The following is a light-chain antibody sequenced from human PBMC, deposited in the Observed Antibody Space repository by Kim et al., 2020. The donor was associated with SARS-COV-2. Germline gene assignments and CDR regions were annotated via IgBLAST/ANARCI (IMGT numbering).Light chain of an antibody. Sequence: QAGLTQPPSVSKGLRQTATLTCSGDSNNVGDEGTAWLQQHQGHPPKLLSYRNNNRPSGISERFSPSRSGNTASLTITGLQPEDEADYYCSAWDVSLRAWVFGGGTRLTVL. CDR2: RNN. CDR1: SNNVGDEG. J-gene: IGLJ3*02. CDR3: SAWDVSLRAWV. V-gene: IGLV10-54*04.